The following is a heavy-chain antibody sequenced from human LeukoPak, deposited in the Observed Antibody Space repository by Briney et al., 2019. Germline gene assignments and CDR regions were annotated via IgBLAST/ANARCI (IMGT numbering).Heavy chain of an antibody. D-gene: IGHD3-3*01. CDR3: ARDNLDFWRGDHYFDY. CDR1: GFTFSTYA. CDR2: ISGSGGTT. V-gene: IGHV3-23*01. Sequence: GALRLSCAASGFTFSTYAMSWVRQAPGKGLEWVSGISGSGGTTSYADSVKGRFTISKDKSKNTLYLQMNSLTAEDTAVYYCARDNLDFWRGDHYFDYWGQGTLVTVSS. J-gene: IGHJ4*02.